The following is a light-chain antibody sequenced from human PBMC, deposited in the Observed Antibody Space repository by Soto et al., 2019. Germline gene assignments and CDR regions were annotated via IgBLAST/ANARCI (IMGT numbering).Light chain of an antibody. CDR3: QQRGNWPLT. J-gene: IGKJ5*01. CDR2: DAS. Sequence: EIVLTQSPATLSLSPGERATLSCRASRSVSSYLAWYQQKPDQAPRLLIYDASNRATGIPARFSGSGSGTDFTLTSSSLEPEYFAVYYCQQRGNWPLTFGQGTRLVI. V-gene: IGKV3-11*01. CDR1: RSVSSY.